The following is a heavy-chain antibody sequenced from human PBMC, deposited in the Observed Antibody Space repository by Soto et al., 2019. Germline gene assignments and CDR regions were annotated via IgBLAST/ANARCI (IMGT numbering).Heavy chain of an antibody. Sequence: ASVKVSCKASVYTFTSYGISWVRQAPGQGLEWMGWISAYNGNTNYAQKLQGRVTMTTDTSTSTAYMELRSLRSDDTAVYYCARDRFYGDYVAARCLDYCAQGTLVSVS. CDR1: VYTFTSYG. CDR3: ARDRFYGDYVAARCLDY. V-gene: IGHV1-18*01. J-gene: IGHJ4*02. D-gene: IGHD4-17*01. CDR2: ISAYNGNT.